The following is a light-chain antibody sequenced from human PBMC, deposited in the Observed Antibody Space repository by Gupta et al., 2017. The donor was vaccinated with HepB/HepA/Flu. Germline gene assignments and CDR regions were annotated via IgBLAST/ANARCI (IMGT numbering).Light chain of an antibody. CDR2: DVS. CDR1: SSDVGGYNY. V-gene: IGLV2-14*01. Sequence: QPALMQPAPVSASPRQSITISCTGTSSDVGGYNYVSWYQQLPGKAPKLMIYDVSNRPSGVSIRFSGSKSGNTASLTVSGLQAEDEADYYCSSYTSRSTLVFGGGTKLTVL. CDR3: SSYTSRSTLV. J-gene: IGLJ3*02.